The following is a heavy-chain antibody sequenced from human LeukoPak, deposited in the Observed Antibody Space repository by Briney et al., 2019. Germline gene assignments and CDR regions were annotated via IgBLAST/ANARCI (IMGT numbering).Heavy chain of an antibody. J-gene: IGHJ4*02. CDR2: IYYSGNT. Sequence: SETLSLTCTVSGGSIRSTNYYWGWIRQPPGKGLEWIGSIYYSGNTYHSPSLMSRVTISVDTSKNQFSLKLSSVTAADTAVYYCARAPNSSSRDVFDYWGQGTLVTVSS. CDR3: ARAPNSSSRDVFDY. D-gene: IGHD6-13*01. CDR1: GGSIRSTNYY. V-gene: IGHV4-39*07.